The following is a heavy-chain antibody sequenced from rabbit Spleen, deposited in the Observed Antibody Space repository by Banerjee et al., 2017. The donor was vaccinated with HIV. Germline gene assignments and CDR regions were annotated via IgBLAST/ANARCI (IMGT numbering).Heavy chain of an antibody. V-gene: IGHV1S40*01. CDR3: ARDTGASFSTYGMDL. CDR2: IGAGSSGST. Sequence: QSLEESGGGLVKPGASLTPTCKASGFSFNSGHDMCWVRQAPGKGLEWIACIGAGSSGSTYSATWAKGRFAISKASSTTVTLQMASLTAADTATYFCARDTGASFSTYGMDLWGPGTLVTVS. D-gene: IGHD7-1*01. J-gene: IGHJ6*01. CDR1: GFSFNSGHD.